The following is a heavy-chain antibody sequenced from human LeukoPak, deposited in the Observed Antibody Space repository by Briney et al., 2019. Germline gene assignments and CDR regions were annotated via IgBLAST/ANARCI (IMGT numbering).Heavy chain of an antibody. CDR1: GYTFTSYY. V-gene: IGHV1-46*01. CDR2: INPSGGST. J-gene: IGHJ6*02. D-gene: IGHD1-1*01. Sequence: ASVKVSCKASGYTFTSYYMHWVRQAPGQGLEWMGIINPSGGSTSYAQKFQGRVTMTRDTSTSTVYMELSSLRSEDAAVYYCARDRTGTAGYYYYYGMDVWGQGTTVTVSS. CDR3: ARDRTGTAGYYYYYGMDV.